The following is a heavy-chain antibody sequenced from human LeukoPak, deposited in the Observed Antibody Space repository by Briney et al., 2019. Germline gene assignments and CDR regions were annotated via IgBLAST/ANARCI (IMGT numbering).Heavy chain of an antibody. CDR2: IKQDGSDQ. V-gene: IGHV3-7*01. J-gene: IGHJ4*02. Sequence: PGGSLRLSCSASGFTFSSYAMHWVRQAPGKGLEWVANIKQDGSDQNYVDSVKGRFTISRDNAKNSLYLQMNSLRAEDTAVYYCARPTHQWLVSASIPFFDYWGQGTLVTVSS. D-gene: IGHD6-19*01. CDR1: GFTFSSYA. CDR3: ARPTHQWLVSASIPFFDY.